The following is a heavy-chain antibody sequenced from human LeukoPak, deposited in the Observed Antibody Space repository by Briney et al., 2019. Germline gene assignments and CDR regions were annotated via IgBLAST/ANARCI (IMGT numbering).Heavy chain of an antibody. D-gene: IGHD3-22*01. J-gene: IGHJ4*02. V-gene: IGHV1-18*01. CDR3: ARGECFYDGSAYYSCRNFDF. CDR1: GYTFISSG. CDR2: ISPYNGDT. Sequence: ASVRVSCKASGYTFISSGINWVRQAPGQGLEWIGWISPYNGDTNSAQKLQGRVIMTTDTSTSTAFMELRSLRSDDTAMYYCARGECFYDGSAYYSCRNFDFWGQGTLVTVSS.